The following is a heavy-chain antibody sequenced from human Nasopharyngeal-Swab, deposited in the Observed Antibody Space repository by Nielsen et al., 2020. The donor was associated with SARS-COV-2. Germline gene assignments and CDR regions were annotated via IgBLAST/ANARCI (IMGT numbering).Heavy chain of an antibody. D-gene: IGHD2-15*01. J-gene: IGHJ4*02. V-gene: IGHV3-64D*08. CDR2: ISSNGGST. CDR1: GFTFSSYA. Sequence: GESLKISCSASGFTFSSYAMHWVRQAPGKGLEYVSAISSNGGSTYYADSVKGRFTISRDNSKNTLYLQMSSLRAEDTAVYYCVNGYCSGGSCYLGGDYWGLGTLVIVSS. CDR3: VNGYCSGGSCYLGGDY.